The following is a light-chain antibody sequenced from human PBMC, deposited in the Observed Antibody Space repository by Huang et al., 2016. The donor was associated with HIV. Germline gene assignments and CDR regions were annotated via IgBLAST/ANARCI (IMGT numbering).Light chain of an antibody. V-gene: IGKV1-6*01. CDR2: AAS. CDR1: QGGRND. CDR3: LQHYIFPPT. J-gene: IGKJ1*01. Sequence: AIQMTQSPSSLSASVGDRVSISCRASQGGRNDLAWYQQRPGKAPKLLIYAASSLDSWVPSRFSCSQSGTDFTLTISSLQPEDFATYYCLQHYIFPPTFGQGTRVEIK.